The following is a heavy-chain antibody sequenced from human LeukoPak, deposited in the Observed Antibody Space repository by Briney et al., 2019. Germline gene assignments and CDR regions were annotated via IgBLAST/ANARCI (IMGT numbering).Heavy chain of an antibody. CDR1: GFTFSSYA. D-gene: IGHD3-22*01. V-gene: IGHV3-30*14. CDR3: ARAEAGYYYN. CDR2: ISYDGSNK. J-gene: IGHJ4*02. Sequence: GRSLRLSCAASGFTFSSYAMHWVRQAPGKGLEWVAVISYDGSNKYYADSVKGRFTISRDNSKNTLYLQMNGLRVEDTAVYYCARAEAGYYYNWGQGTLVTVSS.